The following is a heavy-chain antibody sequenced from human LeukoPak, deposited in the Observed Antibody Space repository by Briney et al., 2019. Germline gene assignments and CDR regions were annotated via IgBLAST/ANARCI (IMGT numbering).Heavy chain of an antibody. D-gene: IGHD6-13*01. CDR3: ARADGSIWYSGYFDY. CDR1: GYTFTSYG. Sequence: ASVKVSCKASGYTFTSYGISWVRQAPGQGLEWMGWISAYNVNTNYAQKLQGRVTMTTDTSTSTAYMELRSLRSDDTAVYYCARADGSIWYSGYFDYWGQGTLVTVSS. V-gene: IGHV1-18*04. J-gene: IGHJ4*02. CDR2: ISAYNVNT.